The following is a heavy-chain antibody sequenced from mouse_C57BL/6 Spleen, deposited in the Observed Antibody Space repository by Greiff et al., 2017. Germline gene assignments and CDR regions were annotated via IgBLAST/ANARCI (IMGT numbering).Heavy chain of an antibody. Sequence: QVQLKQPGTELVKPGASVKLSCKASGYTFTSYWMHWVKQRPGQGLEWIGNINPSNGGTNYNEKFKSKATLTVDKSSSTAYMQLSSLTSEDSAVYYCASGYYYYGSSPYAMDYWGQGTSVTVSS. V-gene: IGHV1-53*01. CDR2: INPSNGGT. CDR1: GYTFTSYW. D-gene: IGHD1-1*01. CDR3: ASGYYYYGSSPYAMDY. J-gene: IGHJ4*01.